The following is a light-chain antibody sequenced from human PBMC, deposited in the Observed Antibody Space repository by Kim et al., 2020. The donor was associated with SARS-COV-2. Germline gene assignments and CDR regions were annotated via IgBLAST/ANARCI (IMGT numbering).Light chain of an antibody. CDR3: QQYNNWPPYT. V-gene: IGKV3-20*01. J-gene: IGKJ2*01. CDR2: GAS. Sequence: EIVLTQSPGTLSLSPGERATLSCRASQSVSSSYLAWHQQKPGQAPRLLIYGASSRATGIPDRFSGSGSGTDFTLTISSLQSEDIAVYSCQQYNNWPPYTFGQGTKLEI. CDR1: QSVSSSY.